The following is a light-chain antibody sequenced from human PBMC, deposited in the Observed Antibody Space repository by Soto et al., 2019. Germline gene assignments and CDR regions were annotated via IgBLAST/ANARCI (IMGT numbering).Light chain of an antibody. V-gene: IGLV4-60*03. J-gene: IGLJ2*01. CDR2: LEGSGSY. CDR1: SGHSSYI. CDR3: ETWDSNTRV. Sequence: QSVLTQSSSASAYLGSSVKLTCTLSSGHSSYIIAWHQQQPGKAPRYLMKLEGSGSYNKGSGVPDRFSGSSSGADRYLTISHLQSEDEAEYYCETWDSNTRVFGGGTKLTVL.